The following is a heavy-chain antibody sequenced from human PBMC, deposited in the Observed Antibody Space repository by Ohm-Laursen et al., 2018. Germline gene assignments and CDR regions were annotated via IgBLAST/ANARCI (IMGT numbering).Heavy chain of an antibody. CDR3: ARRGHAFDI. CDR1: GAPISTHY. J-gene: IGHJ3*02. V-gene: IGHV4-59*11. Sequence: GTLSLTCTVSGAPISTHYWSWIRQPPGKGLEWIGYIYYSGTTNYNPSLKSRVTISLNTSKNQFSLKLSSVTVADTAVYYCARRGHAFDIWGQGTMVTVSS. CDR2: IYYSGTT.